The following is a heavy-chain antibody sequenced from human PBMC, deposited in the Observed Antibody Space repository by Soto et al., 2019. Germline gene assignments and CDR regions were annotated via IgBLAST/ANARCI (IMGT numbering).Heavy chain of an antibody. V-gene: IGHV4-4*02. J-gene: IGHJ6*02. CDR3: ARLNRDYYYYGMDV. Sequence: SETLSLPCSLSGDPISSSKWWTWVSQPPGTGLEWIRKIDQNGITNYIPSLESRVTILKDNSKNQLSLKLTSVTAVDSAVYYCARLNRDYYYYGMDVWGQGATVTVSS. CDR2: IDQNGIT. CDR1: GDPISSSKW.